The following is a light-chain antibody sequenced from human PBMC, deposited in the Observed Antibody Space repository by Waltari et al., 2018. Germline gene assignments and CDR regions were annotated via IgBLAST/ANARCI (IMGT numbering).Light chain of an antibody. V-gene: IGLV2-14*01. CDR2: EAT. J-gene: IGLJ1*01. CDR3: SSYTSISTFV. CDR1: SSDVGRYIY. Sequence: QSALTQPASVSGSPGQSVTISCTGTSSDVGRYIYVSWYQQQPDKAPRLIIYEATKGPSGVSNRFSGSKSGNTASLTISGLQAEDEADYYCSSYTSISTFVFGSGTKVTVL.